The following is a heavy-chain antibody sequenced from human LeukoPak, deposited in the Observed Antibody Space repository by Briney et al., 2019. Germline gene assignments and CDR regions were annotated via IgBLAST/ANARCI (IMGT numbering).Heavy chain of an antibody. CDR3: ARHEESGYYYGSGSYD. CDR1: GGSISSSSYY. V-gene: IGHV4-39*01. Sequence: PSETLSLTCTVSGGSISSSSYYWGWIRQPPGKGLEWIGSIYYSGSTYYNPSLKSRVTISVDTSKNQFSLKLSSVTAADTAVYYCARHEESGYYYGSGSYDWGQGTLVTVPS. J-gene: IGHJ4*02. CDR2: IYYSGST. D-gene: IGHD3-10*01.